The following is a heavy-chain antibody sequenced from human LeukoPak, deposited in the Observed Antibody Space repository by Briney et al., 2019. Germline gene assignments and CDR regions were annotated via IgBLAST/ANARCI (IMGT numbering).Heavy chain of an antibody. CDR1: GGSVSSGGYY. V-gene: IGHV4-31*03. CDR2: ISDRGRT. CDR3: ARASRLGQLSLGY. D-gene: IGHD3-16*01. Sequence: KPSETLPLTCTVSGGSVSSGGYYWSWIRQHPQKGLEWIGYISDRGRTYYNPSLMSRLTISVDTSKNQFSLRLTSVTAADTAVYYCARASRLGQLSLGYWGQGTLVTVSS. J-gene: IGHJ4*02.